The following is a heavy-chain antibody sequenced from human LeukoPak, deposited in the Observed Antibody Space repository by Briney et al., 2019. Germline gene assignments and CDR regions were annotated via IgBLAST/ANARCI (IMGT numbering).Heavy chain of an antibody. V-gene: IGHV3-23*01. D-gene: IGHD6-13*01. CDR1: GFTFSSYA. CDR2: ISGSGGST. CDR3: EKSWEQQRLLDGTDV. Sequence: GGSLRLSCAASGFTFSSYAMSWVRQAPGKGLEWVSAISGSGGSTFYADSVKGRFTISRDNSKNTLYVQMNSLRAEDTAVYYCEKSWEQQRLLDGTDVWGPGTTVTASS. J-gene: IGHJ6*02.